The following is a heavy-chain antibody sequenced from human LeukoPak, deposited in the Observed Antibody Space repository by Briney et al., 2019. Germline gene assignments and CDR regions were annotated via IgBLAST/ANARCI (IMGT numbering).Heavy chain of an antibody. CDR1: GGSISSSSYY. CDR2: IYYSGST. D-gene: IGHD3-3*01. CDR3: ARYQWEWLGGAFDY. J-gene: IGHJ4*02. V-gene: IGHV4-39*07. Sequence: PSETLSLTCTVSGGSISSSSYYWGWIRQPPGKGLEWIGNIYYSGSTYYNPSLKSRVTISVDTSKNQFSLKLSSVTAADTAVYYCARYQWEWLGGAFDYWGQGTLVTVSS.